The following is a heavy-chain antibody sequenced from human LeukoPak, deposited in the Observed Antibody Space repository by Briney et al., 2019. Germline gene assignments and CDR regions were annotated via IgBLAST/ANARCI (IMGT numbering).Heavy chain of an antibody. CDR1: GFTFSSYS. J-gene: IGHJ4*02. Sequence: GGSLRLSCAASGFTFSSYSMNWVRQAPGKGLEWVASISSSSGYIYYADSVKGRFTISRDNAKNALYLQMSSLRSDDTAVYYCARDRRITGSYRYWGQGTLVTVSS. CDR2: ISSSSGYI. D-gene: IGHD1-20*01. CDR3: ARDRRITGSYRY. V-gene: IGHV3-21*04.